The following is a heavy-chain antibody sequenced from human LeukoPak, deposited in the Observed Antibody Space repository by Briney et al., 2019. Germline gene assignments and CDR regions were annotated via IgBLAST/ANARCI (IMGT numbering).Heavy chain of an antibody. D-gene: IGHD3-22*01. CDR2: IYSGGNT. CDR1: GFTVSRNY. Sequence: PGGSLRLSCAASGFTVSRNYMSWVRQAPGKGLEWVSVIYSGGNTYYADSVKGRFTISRDNSKNTLYLQMNSLRAEDTAVYYCAKAYPYYYDSSGFDYWGQGTLVTASS. J-gene: IGHJ4*02. CDR3: AKAYPYYYDSSGFDY. V-gene: IGHV3-53*05.